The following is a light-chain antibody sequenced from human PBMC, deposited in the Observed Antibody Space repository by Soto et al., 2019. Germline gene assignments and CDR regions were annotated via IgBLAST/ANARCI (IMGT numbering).Light chain of an antibody. CDR1: QSISNW. CDR2: HAS. CDR3: KPLNSYS. V-gene: IGKV1-5*01. J-gene: IGKJ3*01. Sequence: DIQMTQSPSTLPASVGDRVTITCRASQSISNWLAWYQQKPGTAPKLLIYHASSLESGVPSRFSGNGPGTVFTLTISILQRDAFATCDCKPLNSYSIGPRTTVDIK.